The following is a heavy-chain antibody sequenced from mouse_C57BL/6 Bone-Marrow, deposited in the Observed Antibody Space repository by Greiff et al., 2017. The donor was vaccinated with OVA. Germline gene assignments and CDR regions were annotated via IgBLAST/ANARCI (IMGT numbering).Heavy chain of an antibody. J-gene: IGHJ3*01. CDR3: ARRGHYYGPFAY. D-gene: IGHD1-2*01. Sequence: QVQLQQSGAELARPGASVKMSCKASGYPFTSYTMHWVKQRPGQGLEWIGYINPSSGYTKYNQKFKDKATLTADKSSSTAYMQLSSLTSEDSAVDYCARRGHYYGPFAYWGQGTLVTVSA. V-gene: IGHV1-4*01. CDR2: INPSSGYT. CDR1: GYPFTSYT.